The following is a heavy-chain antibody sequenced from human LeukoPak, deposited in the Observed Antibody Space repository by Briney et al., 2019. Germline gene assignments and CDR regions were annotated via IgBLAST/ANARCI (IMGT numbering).Heavy chain of an antibody. CDR3: ARGSGRYYDL. CDR1: GGSISSGSYY. V-gene: IGHV4-61*02. J-gene: IGHJ4*02. D-gene: IGHD3-10*01. CDR2: IYTSGST. Sequence: SETLSLTCTVSGGSISSGSYYWSWIRQPAGKGLEWIGRIYTSGSTNYNPSLKSRVTISVDTSKNQFSLTVRSVNAADTAIYYCARGSGRYYDLWGQGTLATVSS.